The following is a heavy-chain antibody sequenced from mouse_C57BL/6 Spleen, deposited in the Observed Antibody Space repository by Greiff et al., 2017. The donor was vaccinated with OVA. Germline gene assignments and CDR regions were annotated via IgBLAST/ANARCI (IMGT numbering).Heavy chain of an antibody. D-gene: IGHD1-1*01. Sequence: VQLQQSGPELVKPGASVKISCKASGYTFTDYYMNWVKQSHGKSLEWIGDINPNNGGTSYNQKFKGKATLTVDKSSSTAYMELRSLTSEDSAVYYCARGYYGSSLAWFAYWGQGTLVTVSA. V-gene: IGHV1-26*01. CDR2: INPNNGGT. J-gene: IGHJ3*01. CDR3: ARGYYGSSLAWFAY. CDR1: GYTFTDYY.